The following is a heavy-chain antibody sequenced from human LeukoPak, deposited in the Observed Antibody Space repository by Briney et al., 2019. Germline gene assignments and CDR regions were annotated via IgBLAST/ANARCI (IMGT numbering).Heavy chain of an antibody. CDR1: GFTFNKFA. CDR3: AKDGGYGDYSDYYYYGMDV. CDR2: ISGSGGST. D-gene: IGHD4-17*01. Sequence: GGSLRLSCAASGFTFNKFAMSWVRQAPGKGLEWVSAISGSGGSTYYADSVKGRFTISRDNSKNTLYLQMNSLRAEDTAVYYCAKDGGYGDYSDYYYYGMDVWGQGTTVTVSS. V-gene: IGHV3-23*01. J-gene: IGHJ6*02.